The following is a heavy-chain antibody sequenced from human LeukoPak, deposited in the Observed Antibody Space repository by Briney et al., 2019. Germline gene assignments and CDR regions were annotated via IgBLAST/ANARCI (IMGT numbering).Heavy chain of an antibody. CDR3: ARESRYSSDY. CDR1: GYPLNGYS. CDR2: ISASTTTI. V-gene: IGHV3-48*02. D-gene: IGHD6-13*01. J-gene: IGHJ4*02. Sequence: PGGSLRLSCAASGYPLNGYSKTWVRQAPGKGLEGISYISASTTTIYYADSVKGRFTISRDNAKNLLSLQMNSLRDEDTAMYYCARESRYSSDYWGQGTLVTVSS.